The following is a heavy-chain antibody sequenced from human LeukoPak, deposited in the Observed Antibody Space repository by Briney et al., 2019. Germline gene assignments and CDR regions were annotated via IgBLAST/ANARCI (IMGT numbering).Heavy chain of an antibody. D-gene: IGHD1-26*01. J-gene: IGHJ4*02. Sequence: PSETLSLTCTVSGGSISSGSYSWSWIRQPAGKGLEWIGRIYTSGSTNYNPSLKSRVTIPVDTSKNQFSLKLSSVTAADTAVYYCARNPLRALWRARYPDYWGQGTLVTVSS. V-gene: IGHV4-61*02. CDR2: IYTSGST. CDR3: ARNPLRALWRARYPDY. CDR1: GGSISSGSYS.